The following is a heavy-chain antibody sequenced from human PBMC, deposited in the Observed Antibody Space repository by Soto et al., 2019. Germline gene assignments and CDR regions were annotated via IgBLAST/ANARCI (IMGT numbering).Heavy chain of an antibody. CDR1: GGSISSDDYY. CDR3: AGQSYDFSSGALDF. V-gene: IGHV4-30-4*01. D-gene: IGHD3-3*01. Sequence: QVQLQESGPGLVQPSQTLSLTCTVSGGSISSDDYYWTWVRQPPGMGLEWIGNIHDTATTSYNPSLKSRLTLSVDTSSNQFSLRLKSVTAADTAVYFCAGQSYDFSSGALDFWGQGILVPVSS. CDR2: IHDTATT. J-gene: IGHJ4*02.